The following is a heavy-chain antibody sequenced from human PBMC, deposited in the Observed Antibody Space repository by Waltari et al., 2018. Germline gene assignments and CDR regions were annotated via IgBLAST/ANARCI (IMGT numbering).Heavy chain of an antibody. CDR3: ARGLSIRAMTMVVTIDY. CDR2: IKQDGSEK. V-gene: IGHV3-7*01. CDR1: GFPFGTYW. D-gene: IGHD4-17*01. Sequence: EVQLVESGGGLVQPGGSLRLSCAASGFPFGTYWLTWVRQAPGKGLEWVASIKQDGSEKYYVDSVKGRFTISRDNAKNSLYLQMNSLRDEDTAVYYCARGLSIRAMTMVVTIDYWGQGTLVTVSS. J-gene: IGHJ4*02.